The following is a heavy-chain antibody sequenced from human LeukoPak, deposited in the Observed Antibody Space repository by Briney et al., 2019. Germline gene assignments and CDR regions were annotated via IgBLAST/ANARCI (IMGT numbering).Heavy chain of an antibody. J-gene: IGHJ4*02. CDR2: ISPTSGGT. CDR1: GYTFTGHY. D-gene: IGHD6-19*01. CDR3: ASAPYSSGWYDY. V-gene: IGHV1-2*02. Sequence: GASVKVSCKASGYTFTGHYMHWVRQAPGQGFEWMGWISPTSGGTTYAQKFQGRVTMTRDTSISTAYMELSSLRSEDTAVYYCASAPYSSGWYDYWGQGTLVTVSS.